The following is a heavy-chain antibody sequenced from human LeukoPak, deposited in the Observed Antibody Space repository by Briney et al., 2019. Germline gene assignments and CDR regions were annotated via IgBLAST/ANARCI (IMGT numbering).Heavy chain of an antibody. CDR1: GHAVTEFS. CDR3: AGPTGAYES. Sequence: ASVKVSCKVSGHAVTEFSIHWVRQAPGKGLEWLGGFDHEDGKTVYAQSFQGRLTMTEDTSTDTAYMELDRLTSDDKAVYFCAGPTGAYESWGRGPLVIVSS. V-gene: IGHV1-24*01. J-gene: IGHJ5*02. D-gene: IGHD7-27*01. CDR2: FDHEDGKT.